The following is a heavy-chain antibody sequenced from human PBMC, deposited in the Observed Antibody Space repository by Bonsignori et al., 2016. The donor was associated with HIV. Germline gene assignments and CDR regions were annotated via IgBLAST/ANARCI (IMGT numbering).Heavy chain of an antibody. V-gene: IGHV1-2*02. D-gene: IGHD3-22*01. CDR3: VRDPGYYETTGHYSGFDF. J-gene: IGHJ4*02. CDR2: INPDNGGR. Sequence: WVRQAPGQGLEWMGWINPDNGGRNYAQKFQDRVTLTRDTSTNTAYMELKRLRSDDTAIFYCVRDPGYYETTGHYSGFDFWGQGTLVTVSS.